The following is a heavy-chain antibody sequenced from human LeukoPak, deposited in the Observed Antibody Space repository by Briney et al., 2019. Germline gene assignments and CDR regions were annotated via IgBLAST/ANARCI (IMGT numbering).Heavy chain of an antibody. CDR2: MNPNSGNT. CDR3: ARGGKKGRCWLPPVPDY. V-gene: IGHV1-8*01. D-gene: IGHD2-15*01. Sequence: ASVKVSCKAPGYTFTSYDINWVRQATGQGHEWMGWMNPNSGNTGYAQKFQGRVTMTRNTSISTAYMELSSLRSEDTAVYYCARGGKKGRCWLPPVPDYWGQGTLVTVSS. J-gene: IGHJ4*02. CDR1: GYTFTSYD.